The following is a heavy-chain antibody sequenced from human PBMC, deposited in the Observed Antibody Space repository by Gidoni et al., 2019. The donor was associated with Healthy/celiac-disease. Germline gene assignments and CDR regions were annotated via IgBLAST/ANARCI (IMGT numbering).Heavy chain of an antibody. CDR1: GYTVHGYY. J-gene: IGHJ6*02. CDR3: ARDRWIHEMSPLKDYYGMDV. CDR2: TNPNSGGT. V-gene: IGHV1-2*04. Sequence: QVQLVQSGAEVKTPGASVTVSCKASGYTVHGYYMPWVRQAPGQGLEWMGWTNPNSGGTNYAQKFQVWVTMTRDTSISTAYMELSRLRSDDTAVYYCARDRWIHEMSPLKDYYGMDVWGQGTTVTVSS. D-gene: IGHD5-18*01.